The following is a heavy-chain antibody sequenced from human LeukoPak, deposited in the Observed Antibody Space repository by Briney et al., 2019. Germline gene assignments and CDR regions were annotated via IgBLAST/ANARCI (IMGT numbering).Heavy chain of an antibody. D-gene: IGHD1-26*01. CDR3: ASIYGSGSYYDWYFQH. V-gene: IGHV1-69*13. CDR2: IIPIFGTA. Sequence: SVKVSCKASGGTFSSYAISWVRQAPGQGLEWMGGIIPIFGTANYAQKFQGRVTITADESTSTAYMELSSLRSEDTAVYYCASIYGSGSYYDWYFQHWGQGTLVTVSS. J-gene: IGHJ1*01. CDR1: GGTFSSYA.